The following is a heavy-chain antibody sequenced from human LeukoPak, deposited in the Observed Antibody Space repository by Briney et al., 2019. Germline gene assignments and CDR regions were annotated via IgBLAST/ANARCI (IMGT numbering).Heavy chain of an antibody. CDR3: ALGLGAGSYSDWFDP. D-gene: IGHD3-10*01. V-gene: IGHV4-4*02. CDR2: ISHSGST. CDR1: GGSISSSEW. J-gene: IGHJ5*01. Sequence: SETLSLTCAVSGGSISSSEWWSWVRQPPAKGLEWIGEISHSGSTNYNPSLKSRVTIPVDKSKNQFSLRLSFVTAADTAVYYCALGLGAGSYSDWFDPWGQGTLVTVSS.